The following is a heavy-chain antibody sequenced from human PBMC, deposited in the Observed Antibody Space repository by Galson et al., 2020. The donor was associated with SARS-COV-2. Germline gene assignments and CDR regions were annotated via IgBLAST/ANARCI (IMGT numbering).Heavy chain of an antibody. CDR3: ARGGSNWYFEY. CDR2: ISNDGKNE. J-gene: IGHJ4*02. CDR1: GFTFSSYA. D-gene: IGHD6-13*01. Sequence: GGSLRLSCAASGFTFSSYAMHWVRQAPGKGLEWVTVISNDGKNEYYADLVKGRFTISRDNSKSTLYLQMNTLRAEDTAVYYCARGGSNWYFEYWGQGTLVTVSS. V-gene: IGHV3-30*04.